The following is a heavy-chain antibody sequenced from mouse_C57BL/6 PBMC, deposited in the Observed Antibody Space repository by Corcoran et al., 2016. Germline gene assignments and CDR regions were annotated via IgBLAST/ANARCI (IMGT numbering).Heavy chain of an antibody. Sequence: EVQLQQSEPELVKPGASVKIPCKVSGDTFTDYNMDWVKQSHGKSLEWIGDINPNNGGTIYNQKFKGEATLTVDKSSSTAYMELRSLTSEDTAVYYCARTDSLYYAMDYWGQGTSVTVSS. V-gene: IGHV1-18*01. J-gene: IGHJ4*01. D-gene: IGHD6-2*01. CDR2: INPNNGGT. CDR3: ARTDSLYYAMDY. CDR1: GDTFTDYN.